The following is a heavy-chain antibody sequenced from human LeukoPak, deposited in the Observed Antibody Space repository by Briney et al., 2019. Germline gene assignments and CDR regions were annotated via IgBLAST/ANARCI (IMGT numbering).Heavy chain of an antibody. Sequence: GGSLRLSCAASGFTFSSYWMTWVRRAPGKGLEWVANIKQDGSEQYYVDSVRGRFTISRDNANNSLFLQMNSLRVEDTAVYYCAGGQGWLLDYWGQGTLVTVSS. V-gene: IGHV3-7*05. CDR3: AGGQGWLLDY. CDR2: IKQDGSEQ. J-gene: IGHJ4*02. D-gene: IGHD2-15*01. CDR1: GFTFSSYW.